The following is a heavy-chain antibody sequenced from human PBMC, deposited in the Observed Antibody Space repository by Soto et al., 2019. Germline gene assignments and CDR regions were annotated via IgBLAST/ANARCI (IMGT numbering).Heavy chain of an antibody. CDR3: AKEASPAARGSYYFDY. CDR2: ISGSGGST. Sequence: GSLRLSCAASGFTFSSYAMSWVRQAPGKGLEWVSAISGSGGSTYYADSVKGRFTISRDNSKNTLYLQMNSLRAEDTAVYYCAKEASPAARGSYYFDYWGQGTLVTVSS. CDR1: GFTFSSYA. D-gene: IGHD5-18*01. V-gene: IGHV3-23*01. J-gene: IGHJ4*02.